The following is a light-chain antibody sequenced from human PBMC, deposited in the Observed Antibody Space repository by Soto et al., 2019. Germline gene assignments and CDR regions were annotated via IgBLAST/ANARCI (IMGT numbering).Light chain of an antibody. J-gene: IGKJ1*01. Sequence: ESQMTQSPSSLSASEGDRVTTTCRASQSISSWLAWYQQKPGKAPKLLIYKASSLESGVPSRFSGSGPGTDLTLTISSVQTDDFATYYCHPSNSPRTFAQGTKVDIK. CDR2: KAS. CDR3: HPSNSPRT. V-gene: IGKV1-5*03. CDR1: QSISSW.